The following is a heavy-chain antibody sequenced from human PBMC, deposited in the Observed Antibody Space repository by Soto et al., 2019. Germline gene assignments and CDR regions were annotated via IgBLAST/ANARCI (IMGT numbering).Heavy chain of an antibody. Sequence: PGGSLRLSCAASGFTFSSYSMNWVRQAPGKGLEWVSSISSSSSYIYYADSVKGRFTISRDNAKNSLYLQMNSLRAEDTAVYYCARSLGIQLWSPFDYWGQGTLVTVSS. CDR3: ARSLGIQLWSPFDY. D-gene: IGHD5-18*01. CDR2: ISSSSSYI. CDR1: GFTFSSYS. V-gene: IGHV3-21*01. J-gene: IGHJ4*02.